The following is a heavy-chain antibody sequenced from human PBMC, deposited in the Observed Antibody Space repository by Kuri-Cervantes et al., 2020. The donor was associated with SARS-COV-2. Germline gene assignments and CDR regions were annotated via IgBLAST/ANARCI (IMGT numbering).Heavy chain of an antibody. D-gene: IGHD3-9*01. CDR3: ARGGRSYYDILTGYFWFDY. Sequence: SETLSLTCTVSGGSISSYDWSWIRQPPGKGLEWIGYMYYSGSTNYNPSLKSRVTISVDTSKNQFSLKLSSVTAADTAVYYCARGGRSYYDILTGYFWFDYWGQGTLVTVSS. CDR2: MYYSGST. CDR1: GGSISSYD. J-gene: IGHJ4*02. V-gene: IGHV4-59*01.